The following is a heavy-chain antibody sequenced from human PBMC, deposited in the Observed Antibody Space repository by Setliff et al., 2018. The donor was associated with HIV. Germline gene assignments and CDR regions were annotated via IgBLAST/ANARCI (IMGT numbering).Heavy chain of an antibody. D-gene: IGHD6-13*01. CDR2: IWRDGSNK. V-gene: IGHV3-33*08. CDR3: ARDCRVGWVFTYGMDV. J-gene: IGHJ6*02. CDR1: GFTFSAYA. Sequence: PGESLKISCAASGFTFSAYAMYWVRQAPGKGLEWVALIWRDGSNKYYADSVKGRFTISRDNSNDTLFLQMNSLRPEDTAVYYCARDCRVGWVFTYGMDVWGQGTLVTVSS.